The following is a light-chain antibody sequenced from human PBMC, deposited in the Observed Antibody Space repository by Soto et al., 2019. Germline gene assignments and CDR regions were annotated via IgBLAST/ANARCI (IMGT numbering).Light chain of an antibody. J-gene: IGKJ1*01. CDR1: KSINSC. CDR3: QQYNSYL. Sequence: IHMTQSPSTLSASXGDRVTITFRGRKSINSCLAWYQQNPGKTXKHLIYDASSLESGVPSRFSGSGSGTECTLTISSLQPDDFATYYCQQYNSYLFGQGTKVDIK. CDR2: DAS. V-gene: IGKV1-5*01.